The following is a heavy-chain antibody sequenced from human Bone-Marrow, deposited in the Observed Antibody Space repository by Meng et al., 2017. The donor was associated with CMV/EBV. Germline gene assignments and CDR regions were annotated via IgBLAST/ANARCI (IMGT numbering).Heavy chain of an antibody. CDR2: ISSSSSTI. J-gene: IGHJ6*02. CDR3: SRDPPAVYDFWSGYLGRYYYYYGMDV. V-gene: IGHV3-48*04. Sequence: GGSLRLSCAASGFTFSSYSMNWVRQAPGKGLEWVSYISSSSSTIYYADSVKGRFTISRDNAKNSLYLQMNSLRAEDTAVYYCSRDPPAVYDFWSGYLGRYYYYYGMDVCGQGTTVTVSS. D-gene: IGHD3-3*01. CDR1: GFTFSSYS.